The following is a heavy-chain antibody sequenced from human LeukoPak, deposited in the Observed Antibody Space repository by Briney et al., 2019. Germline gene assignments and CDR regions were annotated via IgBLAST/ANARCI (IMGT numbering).Heavy chain of an antibody. J-gene: IGHJ4*02. Sequence: SETLSLTCTVSGFSISSGYYWGWIRQPPGKGLQWIGSIYYSGSTYSNPSLKSRVTISVDTSKNQSSLKLSSVTAADTAVYYCARDVGHSNSGSYYNGEFDYWGQGTLVTVSS. V-gene: IGHV4-38-2*02. CDR3: ARDVGHSNSGSYYNGEFDY. CDR2: IYYSGST. D-gene: IGHD3-10*01. CDR1: GFSISSGYY.